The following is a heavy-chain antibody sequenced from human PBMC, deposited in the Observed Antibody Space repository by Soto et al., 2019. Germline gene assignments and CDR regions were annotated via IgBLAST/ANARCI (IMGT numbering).Heavy chain of an antibody. CDR3: ARAAGLYYYYYGMDV. V-gene: IGHV1-69*13. J-gene: IGHJ6*02. Sequence: SVKVSCKASGGTFSSYAISWERQAPGQGLEWMGGIIPIFGTANYAQKFQGRVTITADESTSTAYMELSSLRSEDTAVYYCARAAGLYYYYYGMDVWGQGTTVTVSS. CDR1: GGTFSSYA. D-gene: IGHD6-13*01. CDR2: IIPIFGTA.